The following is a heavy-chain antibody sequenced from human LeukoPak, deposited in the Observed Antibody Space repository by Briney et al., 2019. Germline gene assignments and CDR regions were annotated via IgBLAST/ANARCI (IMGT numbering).Heavy chain of an antibody. D-gene: IGHD3-3*01. CDR2: ISGSGGST. Sequence: PGGSLRLSCAASGFTFSSYAMSWVRQAPGEGLEWVSAISGSGGSTYYADSVKGRFTISRDNSKNTLYLQMNSLRAEDTAVYYCAKCYDFWSGRNWFDPWGQGTLVTVSS. CDR1: GFTFSSYA. J-gene: IGHJ5*02. V-gene: IGHV3-23*01. CDR3: AKCYDFWSGRNWFDP.